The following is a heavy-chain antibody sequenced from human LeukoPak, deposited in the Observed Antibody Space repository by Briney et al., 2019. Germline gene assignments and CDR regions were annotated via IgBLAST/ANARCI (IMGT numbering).Heavy chain of an antibody. CDR2: INHSGST. CDR3: ARGRDFWSGYYLDY. CDR1: GGSFSGYY. J-gene: IGHJ4*02. Sequence: SETLSLTCTVYGGSFSGYYWTWIRQPPGKGLEWIGEINHSGSTNYNPSLKSRVAISVDTSKNQFSLKLSSVTAADTAVYYCARGRDFWSGYYLDYWGQGTLLTVSS. D-gene: IGHD3-3*01. V-gene: IGHV4-34*01.